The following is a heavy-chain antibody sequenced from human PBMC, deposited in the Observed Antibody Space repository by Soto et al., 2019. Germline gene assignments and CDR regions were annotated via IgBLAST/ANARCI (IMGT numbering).Heavy chain of an antibody. Sequence: QVQLVESGGGVVQPGRSLRLSCAAYGFTFSYYNMHWVRQAPGKGLEWVAVISYDGGEKYYADSVKGRFTISRDNSKNTLTLQMNSLRVDDTAVYYCAKALGELSPESYDSWGQGTLITVSS. J-gene: IGHJ4*02. CDR3: AKALGELSPESYDS. CDR1: GFTFSYYN. D-gene: IGHD3-16*02. CDR2: ISYDGGEK. V-gene: IGHV3-30*18.